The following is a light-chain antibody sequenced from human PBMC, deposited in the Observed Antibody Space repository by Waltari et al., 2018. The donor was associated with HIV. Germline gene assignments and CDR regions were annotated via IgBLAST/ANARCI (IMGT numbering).Light chain of an antibody. Sequence: EAVMTQSPATLSVSPGERATLSCKASQSVSSNLAWYQQKPGQAPRFLIYDASTRATGIPARFSGSGSGTEFTLTISSLQSEDFAIYYCQEYYNWPPLTFGGGTKVEI. J-gene: IGKJ4*01. CDR1: QSVSSN. CDR2: DAS. V-gene: IGKV3-15*01. CDR3: QEYYNWPPLT.